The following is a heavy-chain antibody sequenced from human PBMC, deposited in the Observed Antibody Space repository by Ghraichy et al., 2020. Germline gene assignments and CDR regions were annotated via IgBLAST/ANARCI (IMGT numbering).Heavy chain of an antibody. Sequence: LSLTCAASGFTFSSYSMNWVRQAPGKGLEWVSYISSSSSTIYYADSVKGRCTISRDNAKNSLYLQMNSLRDEDTAVYYCARSGAELLKFDYWGQGTLVTGSS. V-gene: IGHV3-48*02. CDR2: ISSSSSTI. J-gene: IGHJ4*02. CDR3: ARSGAELLKFDY. CDR1: GFTFSSYS. D-gene: IGHD1-26*01.